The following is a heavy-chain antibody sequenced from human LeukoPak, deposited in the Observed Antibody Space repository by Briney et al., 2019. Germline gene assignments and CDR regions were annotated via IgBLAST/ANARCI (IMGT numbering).Heavy chain of an antibody. CDR1: GFTFSRDW. D-gene: IGHD2-8*02. J-gene: IGHJ4*02. V-gene: IGHV3-7*01. Sequence: GGSLRLSCVASGFTFSRDWMSWVRQAPGKGLEWVASVKQDGIETQYVDSVKGRFTISRDNAKNSVYLQMNSLGVEDTAVYYCARDGTGFDYWGQGTLVTVSS. CDR2: VKQDGIET. CDR3: ARDGTGFDY.